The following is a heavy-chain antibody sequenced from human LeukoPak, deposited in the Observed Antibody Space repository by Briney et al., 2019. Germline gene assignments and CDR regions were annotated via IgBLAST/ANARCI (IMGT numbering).Heavy chain of an antibody. J-gene: IGHJ5*02. CDR1: GYTFTGYY. V-gene: IGHV1-2*02. D-gene: IGHD2-21*02. CDR2: INPNSGGT. Sequence: GASVKVSCKASGYTFTGYYMHWVRQAPGQGLEWMGWINPNSGGTNYAQKFQGRVTMTRDTSISTAYMELSRLRSDDTAVYYCARRSGVTSRRWFDPWGQGTLGTVSS. CDR3: ARRSGVTSRRWFDP.